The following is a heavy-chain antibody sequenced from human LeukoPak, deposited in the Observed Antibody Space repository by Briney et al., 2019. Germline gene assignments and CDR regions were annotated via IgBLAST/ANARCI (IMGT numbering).Heavy chain of an antibody. CDR3: ARDRYYYDSSGYCRFDY. Sequence: PSETLSLTCTFSGGSITSYYWSWLRQPPGKGLEWIGYIYYTGSTKYNPSLKSRATISVDTSKNQFSLKLSSVTAADTAVYYCARDRYYYDSSGYCRFDYWSQGTLVTVSS. CDR1: GGSITSYY. D-gene: IGHD3-22*01. CDR2: IYYTGST. V-gene: IGHV4-59*12. J-gene: IGHJ4*02.